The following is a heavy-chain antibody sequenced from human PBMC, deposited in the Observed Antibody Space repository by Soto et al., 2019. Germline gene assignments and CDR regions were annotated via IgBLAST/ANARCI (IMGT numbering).Heavy chain of an antibody. D-gene: IGHD1-1*01. J-gene: IGHJ4*02. CDR1: GYTFTSYG. Sequence: QVHLVQSGAEGKKPGASVKVSCKASGYTFTSYGITWVRQAPGQGLEWRGWISAHNGNTDYAQKLQGRVIVTRDTSTSTAYMELRSLISADTAVYYCARGRYGDYWGQGALVTVSS. V-gene: IGHV1-18*01. CDR3: ARGRYGDY. CDR2: ISAHNGNT.